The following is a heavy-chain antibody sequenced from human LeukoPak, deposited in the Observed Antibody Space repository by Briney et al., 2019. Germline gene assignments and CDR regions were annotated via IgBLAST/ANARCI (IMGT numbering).Heavy chain of an antibody. J-gene: IGHJ5*02. CDR1: GGSISSGDYY. Sequence: SQTLSLTCTVSGGSISSGDYYWSWIRQPPGKGLEWIGYIYHSGSTYYNPSLKSRVTISVDRSKNQFSLKLSSVTAADTAVYYCARERYYYGGKTWFDPWGQGTLVTVSS. V-gene: IGHV4-30-2*01. D-gene: IGHD4-23*01. CDR3: ARERYYYGGKTWFDP. CDR2: IYHSGST.